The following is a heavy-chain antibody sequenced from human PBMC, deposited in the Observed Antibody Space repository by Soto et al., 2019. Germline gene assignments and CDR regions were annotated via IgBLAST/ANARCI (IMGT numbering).Heavy chain of an antibody. Sequence: SVKVSCKASGGTFSSYAISWVRQAPGQGLEWMGGIIPIFGTAIYAQKFQGRVTITADESTSTAYMELSSLRSEDTAVYYCARSMVTYYYDSSGYPFDYWGQGTLVTVSS. V-gene: IGHV1-69*13. CDR3: ARSMVTYYYDSSGYPFDY. CDR1: GGTFSSYA. J-gene: IGHJ4*02. D-gene: IGHD3-22*01. CDR2: IIPIFGTA.